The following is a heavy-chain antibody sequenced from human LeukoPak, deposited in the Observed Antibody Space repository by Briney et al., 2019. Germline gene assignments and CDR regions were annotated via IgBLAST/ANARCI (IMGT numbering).Heavy chain of an antibody. V-gene: IGHV4-34*01. J-gene: IGHJ6*03. CDR3: ARGLSYYYGSGETHYYYYYMDV. Sequence: SETLSLTCAVYGGSFSGYYWSWIRQPPGKGLEWIGEINHSGSTNYNPSLKSRVTISVDTSKNQFSLKLSSVTAADTAVYYCARGLSYYYGSGETHYYYYYMDVWGKGTTVTVS. CDR1: GGSFSGYY. CDR2: INHSGST. D-gene: IGHD3-10*01.